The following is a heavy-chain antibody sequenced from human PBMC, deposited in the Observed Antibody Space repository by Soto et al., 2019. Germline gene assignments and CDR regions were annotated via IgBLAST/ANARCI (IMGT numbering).Heavy chain of an antibody. CDR1: GFTFSSYS. CDR2: ISSSSSYI. V-gene: IGHV3-21*01. CDR3: ARDGPALSSSSMADY. D-gene: IGHD6-6*01. Sequence: GGSLRLSCAASGFTFSSYSMNWVRQAPGKGLEWVSSISSSSSYIYYADSVKGRFTISRDNAKNSLYLQMNSLRAEDTAVYYCARDGPALSSSSMADYWGQGTLVTVSS. J-gene: IGHJ4*02.